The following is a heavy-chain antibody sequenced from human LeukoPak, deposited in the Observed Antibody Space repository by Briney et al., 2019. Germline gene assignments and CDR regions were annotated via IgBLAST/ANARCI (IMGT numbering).Heavy chain of an antibody. D-gene: IGHD2-15*01. CDR2: ISYDGSNK. Sequence: GGSLRLSCAASGFTFSSYGMHWVRQAPGKGLEWVAVISYDGSNKYYADSVKGRFTISRDNSKNTLYLQMNSLRAEDTAVYYWVSARYAFDIWGQGTMVTVSS. CDR1: GFTFSSYG. CDR3: VSARYAFDI. J-gene: IGHJ3*02. V-gene: IGHV3-30*03.